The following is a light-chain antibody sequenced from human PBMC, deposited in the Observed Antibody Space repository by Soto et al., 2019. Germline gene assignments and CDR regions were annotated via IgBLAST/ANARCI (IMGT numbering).Light chain of an antibody. CDR1: QSVSSN. CDR3: QHHDNWPLIT. CDR2: GAS. Sequence: EIVLTQSPGTLSLSPGERATLSCSASQSVSSNLAWYQQKPGQAPRLLIYGASIRATGIPARFSGSGSGTAFTLTISSLQSEDFALYYCQHHDNWPLITFGQGTRLEI. J-gene: IGKJ5*01. V-gene: IGKV3-15*01.